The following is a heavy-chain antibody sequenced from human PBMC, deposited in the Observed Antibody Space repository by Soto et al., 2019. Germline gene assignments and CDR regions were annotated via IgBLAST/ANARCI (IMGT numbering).Heavy chain of an antibody. J-gene: IGHJ6*02. CDR2: ISSSSYI. CDR3: ARGTSYYYGSGGMDV. V-gene: IGHV3-21*01. Sequence: PGGSLRLSCAASGFTFSSYSMNWVRQAPGKGLEWVSSISSSSYIYYADSVKGRFTISRDNAKNSLYLQMNSLRAEDTAVYYCARGTSYYYGSGGMDVWGQGTTVTVSS. D-gene: IGHD3-10*01. CDR1: GFTFSSYS.